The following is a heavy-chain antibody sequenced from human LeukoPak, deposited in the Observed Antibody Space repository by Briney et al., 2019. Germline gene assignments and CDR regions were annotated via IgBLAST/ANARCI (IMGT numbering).Heavy chain of an antibody. J-gene: IGHJ4*02. V-gene: IGHV4-30-4*01. Sequence: SETLSLTCTVSGGSISSGDYYWSWIRQPPGKGLEWIGYIYYSGSTYYNPSLKSRVTISVDTSKNQFSLKLSSVTAADTAVYYCARVSSDFWSGWYFYFDYWGQGTLVTVSS. CDR2: IYYSGST. CDR3: ARVSSDFWSGWYFYFDY. CDR1: GGSISSGDYY. D-gene: IGHD3-3*01.